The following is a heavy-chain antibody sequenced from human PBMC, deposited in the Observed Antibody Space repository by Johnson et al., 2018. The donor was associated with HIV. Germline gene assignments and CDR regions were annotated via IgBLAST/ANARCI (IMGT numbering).Heavy chain of an antibody. D-gene: IGHD4-17*01. J-gene: IGHJ3*02. CDR3: ARGRKTVTTVRPSAFDI. V-gene: IGHV3-30*19. CDR1: GFTFSNFG. CDR2: ISYDGSNK. Sequence: QVQLVEYGGGVVQPGRSLRLSCAASGFTFSNFGMHWVRQAPGKGLEWVAVISYDGSNKYYADSVKGRFTISRDNSKNTLYLQMNSLRAEDTAVYYCARGRKTVTTVRPSAFDIWGQGTMVTVSS.